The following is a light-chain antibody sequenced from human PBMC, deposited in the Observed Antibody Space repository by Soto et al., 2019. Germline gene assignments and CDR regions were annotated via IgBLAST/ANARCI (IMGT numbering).Light chain of an antibody. Sequence: QSVLTQSPSASASLGASVKLTCTLSSGYSTYAIAWHQQQSEKGPRFLMKINYDGTHSTGDGFFDRFSGSSSGAERHLTTSSLQSEDEADYYCQSLGTGIQVFGGGTKLTVL. CDR1: SGYSTYA. CDR3: QSLGTGIQV. V-gene: IGLV4-69*01. CDR2: INYDGTH. J-gene: IGLJ3*02.